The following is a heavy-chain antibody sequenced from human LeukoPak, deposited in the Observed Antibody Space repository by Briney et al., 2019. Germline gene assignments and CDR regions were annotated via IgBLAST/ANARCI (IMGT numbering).Heavy chain of an antibody. J-gene: IGHJ4*02. CDR2: IRYDGSNK. Sequence: GGSLRLSCAASGFTFSSYGMHWVRQAPGKGLEWVAFIRYDGSNKYYADSVKGRFTISRDNSKNTLYLQMNSLRAEDTAVYYCAKDRYYYGSGILRGVSYFDYWGQGTLVTVSS. CDR3: AKDRYYYGSGILRGVSYFDY. D-gene: IGHD3-10*01. CDR1: GFTFSSYG. V-gene: IGHV3-30*02.